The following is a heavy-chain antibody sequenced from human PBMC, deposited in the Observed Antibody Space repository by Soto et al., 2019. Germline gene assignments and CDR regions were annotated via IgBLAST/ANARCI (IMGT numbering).Heavy chain of an antibody. V-gene: IGHV1-69*13. CDR1: GGTFSSYA. J-gene: IGHJ6*02. D-gene: IGHD6-13*01. CDR2: IIPIFGTA. Sequence: SVKVSCKASGGTFSSYAISWVRQAPGQGLEWMGGIIPIFGTANYAQKFQGRVTITADESTSTAYMELNSLRSEDTAVYYCARGSSSWYYYYGMDVWGQGTTVTVSS. CDR3: ARGSSSWYYYYGMDV.